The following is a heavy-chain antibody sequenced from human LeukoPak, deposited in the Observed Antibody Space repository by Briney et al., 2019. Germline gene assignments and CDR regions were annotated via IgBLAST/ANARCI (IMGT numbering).Heavy chain of an antibody. CDR2: ISGSGGDT. CDR3: ARDLSYSSGWSDY. CDR1: GFTFSSYA. J-gene: IGHJ4*02. V-gene: IGHV3-23*01. Sequence: GGSLRLSCAASGFTFSSYAMSWVRQPPGKGLEWVSAISGSGGDTFYADAVKGRFTISRENFKNTLSLQMNNLRDEDTALYYCARDLSYSSGWSDYWGQGTLVTVSS. D-gene: IGHD6-13*01.